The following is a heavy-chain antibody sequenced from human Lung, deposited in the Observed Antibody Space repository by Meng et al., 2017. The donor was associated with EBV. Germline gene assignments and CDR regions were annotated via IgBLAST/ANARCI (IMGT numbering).Heavy chain of an antibody. J-gene: IGHJ5*02. D-gene: IGHD6-6*01. CDR2: IYGDDEK. Sequence: QITFKWSGPPLVKPTQTLTLPCSFSGFSLSTSGVGVGWIRQPPGKALECLAIIYGDDEKRYSPSLESRLTVTKDTSKNQVVLTMTNMVPVDTATYYCARAAARPSDWFDPWGQGTLVTVSS. CDR3: ARAAARPSDWFDP. V-gene: IGHV2-5*02. CDR1: GFSLSTSGVG.